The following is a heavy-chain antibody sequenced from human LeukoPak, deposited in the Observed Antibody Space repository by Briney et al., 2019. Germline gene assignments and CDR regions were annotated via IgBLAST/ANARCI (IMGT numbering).Heavy chain of an antibody. Sequence: ASVKVSCKASGYTFTSYGISWVRQAPGQGLEWMGWISAYNGNTNYAQKPQGRVTMTTDTSTSTAYMELRSLRSDDTAVYYCARDRGSYYRSWFDPWGQGTLVTVSS. V-gene: IGHV1-18*01. D-gene: IGHD1-26*01. CDR2: ISAYNGNT. CDR3: ARDRGSYYRSWFDP. J-gene: IGHJ5*02. CDR1: GYTFTSYG.